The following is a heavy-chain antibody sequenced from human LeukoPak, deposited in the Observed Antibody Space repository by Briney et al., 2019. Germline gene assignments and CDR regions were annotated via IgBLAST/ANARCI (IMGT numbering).Heavy chain of an antibody. CDR1: GYTFTSYY. CDR2: INPSGGST. Sequence: ASVKVSCTASGYTFTSYYMHWVRQAPGQGLEWMGIINPSGGSTSYAQKFQGRVTMTRDTSTSTVYMELSSLRSEDTAVYYCARDSGEAYYFDYWGQGTLVTVSS. D-gene: IGHD3-10*01. V-gene: IGHV1-46*01. J-gene: IGHJ4*02. CDR3: ARDSGEAYYFDY.